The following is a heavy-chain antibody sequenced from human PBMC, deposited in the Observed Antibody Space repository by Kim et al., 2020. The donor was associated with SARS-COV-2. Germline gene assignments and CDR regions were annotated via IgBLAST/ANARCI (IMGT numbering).Heavy chain of an antibody. V-gene: IGHV4-31*03. D-gene: IGHD3-10*01. Sequence: SETLSLTCTVSGGSISSGGYYWSWIRQHPGKGLEWIGYIYYSGSTYYNPSLKSRVTISVDTSKNQFSLKLSSVTAADTAVYYCARFVGITMVKSFDYWGQGTLVTVSS. CDR1: GGSISSGGYY. CDR2: IYYSGST. J-gene: IGHJ4*02. CDR3: ARFVGITMVKSFDY.